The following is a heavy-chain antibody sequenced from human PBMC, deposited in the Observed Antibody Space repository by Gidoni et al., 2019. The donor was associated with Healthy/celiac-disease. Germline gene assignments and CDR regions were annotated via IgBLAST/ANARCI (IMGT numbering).Heavy chain of an antibody. Sequence: QVHLVQSGAEVKKPGSSVKVSCKASGGTFISYSISWVRQAPGQGLEWMGGIIPIFGTANYAQKFQGRVTITADESTSTAYMELSSLRSEDTAVYYCARDQFIAGGSGSYRSFDYWGQGTLVTVSS. CDR2: IIPIFGTA. J-gene: IGHJ4*02. D-gene: IGHD3-10*01. V-gene: IGHV1-69*01. CDR3: ARDQFIAGGSGSYRSFDY. CDR1: GGTFISYS.